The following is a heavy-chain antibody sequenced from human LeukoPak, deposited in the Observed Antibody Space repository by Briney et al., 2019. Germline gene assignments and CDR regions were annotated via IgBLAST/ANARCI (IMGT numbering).Heavy chain of an antibody. CDR1: GFTFDDYA. V-gene: IGHV3-9*01. J-gene: IGHJ2*01. CDR2: ISWNSGSI. D-gene: IGHD2-21*01. Sequence: GGSLRLSCAASGFTFDDYAMHWVRQAPGKGLEWVSGISWNSGSIGYADSVKGRFTISRDNAKNSLYLQMNSLRAEDTALYYCAKDSTWGGGNWYFDLWGRGTLVTVSS. CDR3: AKDSTWGGGNWYFDL.